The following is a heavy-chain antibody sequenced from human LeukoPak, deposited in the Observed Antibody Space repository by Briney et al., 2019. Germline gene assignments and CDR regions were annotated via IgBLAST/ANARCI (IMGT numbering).Heavy chain of an antibody. CDR3: ARERVTTRGDALDL. CDR2: TRSSGST. J-gene: IGHJ3*01. CDR1: GFSFSSYE. Sequence: GGSLRLSCAASGFSFSSYEMNWVRQAPGKGLEWTSYTRSSGSTEYADSVKGRFTISRDNAKNSLFLQMNSLRAGDTAIYYCARERVTTRGDALDLWGQGTRVTVSS. V-gene: IGHV3-48*03. D-gene: IGHD4-17*01.